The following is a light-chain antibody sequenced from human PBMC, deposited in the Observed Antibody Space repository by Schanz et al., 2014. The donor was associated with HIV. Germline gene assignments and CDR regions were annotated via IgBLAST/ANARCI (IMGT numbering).Light chain of an antibody. J-gene: IGLJ2*01. CDR1: NSDINFYYY. Sequence: QSALTQPASVSGSPGQSITISCTGPNSDINFYYYVSWFQQHPGKAPQLMIYDGSRRPSGVSNRFSGSKSDNAASLTISGLQAEDEADYYCSSFAGNNKLLFGGGTKLTVL. CDR2: DGS. CDR3: SSFAGNNKLL. V-gene: IGLV2-14*03.